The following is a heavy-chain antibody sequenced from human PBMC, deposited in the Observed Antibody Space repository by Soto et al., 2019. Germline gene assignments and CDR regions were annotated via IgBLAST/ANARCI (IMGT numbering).Heavy chain of an antibody. V-gene: IGHV6-1*01. Sequence: SQTLSPTCAISGDSVSSNSAAWNWIRQSPSRGLEWLGRTYYRSKWYNDYAVSVKRRITINPDTSKNQFSLQLNSVTREDTAVNYCARVLKSGYSSSWDQTYYYGMDVCGQGTTVTVS. CDR2: TYYRSKWYN. CDR3: ARVLKSGYSSSWDQTYYYGMDV. CDR1: GDSVSSNSAA. J-gene: IGHJ6*02. D-gene: IGHD6-13*01.